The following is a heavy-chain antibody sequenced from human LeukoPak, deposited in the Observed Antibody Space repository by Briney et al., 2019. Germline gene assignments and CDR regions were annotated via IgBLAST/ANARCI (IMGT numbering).Heavy chain of an antibody. CDR1: GDSVSNNNVA. Sequence: PSQTLSLTCAISGDSVSNNNVAWNWIRQSPSRGLEWLGRTDYRSKWYNDYAVSVKSRITINPDTSKNQFSLQLQSVTPEDTAVYYCARDMDYYASGTYYNSRWFDPWGQGTLVTVSS. J-gene: IGHJ5*02. D-gene: IGHD3-10*01. CDR3: ARDMDYYASGTYYNSRWFDP. CDR2: TDYRSKWYN. V-gene: IGHV6-1*01.